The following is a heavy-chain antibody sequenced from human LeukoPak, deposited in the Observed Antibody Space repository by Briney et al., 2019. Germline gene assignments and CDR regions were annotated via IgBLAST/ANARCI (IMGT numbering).Heavy chain of an antibody. CDR2: IYHSGST. V-gene: IGHV4-30-2*01. Sequence: PSETLSLTCTVSGGSISSGGYYWSWIRQPPGKGLEWIGYIYHSGSTYYNPSLKSRVTISVDRSKNQFSLKLSSVTAADTAVYYCARDSSSSYYFDYWGQGTLVTVSS. CDR1: GGSISSGGYY. J-gene: IGHJ4*02. D-gene: IGHD6-13*01. CDR3: ARDSSSSYYFDY.